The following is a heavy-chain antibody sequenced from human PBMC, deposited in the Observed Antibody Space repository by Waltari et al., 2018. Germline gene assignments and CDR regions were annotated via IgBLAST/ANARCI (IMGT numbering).Heavy chain of an antibody. V-gene: IGHV3-74*01. CDR1: DLSSFW. J-gene: IGHJ4*02. CDR2: VKNDGTMI. Sequence: EVQLVESGGDLVQPGGSLRLSCTVSDLSSFWLYWVRQAPGKGLVWVARVKNDGTMITYADAVRGRFTVSRDSAKKTFYLQMNSLRGEDTAVYYCSTNPPGNWGQGTLVTVSS. CDR3: STNPPGN.